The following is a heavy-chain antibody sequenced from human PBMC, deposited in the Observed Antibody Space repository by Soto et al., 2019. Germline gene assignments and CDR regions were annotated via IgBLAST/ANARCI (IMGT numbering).Heavy chain of an antibody. J-gene: IGHJ4*02. CDR1: GFSLSNSGVG. Sequence: QITLKESGPSPVKPTQTLTVTCTFSGFSLSNSGVGVAWIRQPPGKALEWLALIYGVNDKRYSPSLKTRINITKDSSTTQVVLTTTNMDPVATATSSCAPCTLHDYGDYDPGTSPDVDSWGQGTLVTVSS. CDR2: IYGVNDK. CDR3: APCTLHDYGDYDPGTSPDVDS. D-gene: IGHD4-17*01. V-gene: IGHV2-5*02.